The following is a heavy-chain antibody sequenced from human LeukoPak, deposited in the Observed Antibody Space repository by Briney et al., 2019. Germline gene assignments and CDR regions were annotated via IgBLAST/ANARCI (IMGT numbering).Heavy chain of an antibody. V-gene: IGHV1-69*13. CDR2: IIPIFGTA. Sequence: ASVKVSCKASGGTFSSYAISRVRQAPGQGLEWMGGIIPIFGTANYAQKFQGRVTITADESTSTAYMELSSLRSEDTAVYYCARDYGDNNWFDPWGQGTLVTVSS. D-gene: IGHD4-17*01. J-gene: IGHJ5*02. CDR1: GGTFSSYA. CDR3: ARDYGDNNWFDP.